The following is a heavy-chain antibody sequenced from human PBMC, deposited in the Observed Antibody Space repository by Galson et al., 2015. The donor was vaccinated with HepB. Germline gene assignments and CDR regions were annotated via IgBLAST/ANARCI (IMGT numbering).Heavy chain of an antibody. CDR2: IHGSGGNM. V-gene: IGHV3-11*01. CDR3: TRGVVRWEVLGY. Sequence: SLRLSCAGSGFSFSDYTMTWIRQAPGKGLEWVSSIHGSGGNMSYADSVVGRFTVSRDNAKNSLYLQINNLRAEDTAIYRCTRGVVRWEVLGYWGQGTLVTVSS. J-gene: IGHJ4*02. D-gene: IGHD1-26*01. CDR1: GFSFSDYT.